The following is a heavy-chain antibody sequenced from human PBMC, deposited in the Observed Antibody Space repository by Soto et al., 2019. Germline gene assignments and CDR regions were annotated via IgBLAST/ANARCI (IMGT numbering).Heavy chain of an antibody. J-gene: IGHJ6*02. CDR1: GFSFSSYA. Sequence: QVQLVESGGGVVQPGRSLRLSCAASGFSFSSYAMHWVRQAPGKGLEWVAVISYDGTNEYYADSVKGRFTISRENSKNTLYLQMNSLRTEDTAVYYCARGLREGSWFGLATHYYYCMDVWGQGTTVTVSS. V-gene: IGHV3-30-3*01. D-gene: IGHD6-13*01. CDR2: ISYDGTNE. CDR3: ARGLREGSWFGLATHYYYCMDV.